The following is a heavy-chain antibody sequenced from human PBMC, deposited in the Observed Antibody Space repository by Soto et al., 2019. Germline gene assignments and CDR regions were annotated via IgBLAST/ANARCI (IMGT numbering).Heavy chain of an antibody. CDR2: IYYSGST. CDR1: GGSISSSSYY. Sequence: SETLSLTCTVSGGSISSSSYYWGWIRQPPGKGLEWIGSIYYSGSTYYNPSLKSRVTISVDTSKNQFSLKLSSVTAADTAVYYCARRVRGYYCIDVWGQGTTVTVSS. CDR3: ARRVRGYYCIDV. V-gene: IGHV4-39*01. D-gene: IGHD1-1*01. J-gene: IGHJ6*02.